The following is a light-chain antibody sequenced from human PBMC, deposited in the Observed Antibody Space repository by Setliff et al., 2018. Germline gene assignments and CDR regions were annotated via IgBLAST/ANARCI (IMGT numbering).Light chain of an antibody. CDR2: EVS. V-gene: IGLV2-14*01. CDR3: SSYTSLSTRV. CDR1: SSDVGDYKY. Sequence: QSVLTQPASVSGSPGQSITISCTGTSSDVGDYKYVSWYQQLPGKAPKLIIFEVSNRPSGIPNRFSGSKSGNTASLSISGLQAGDEADYYCSSYTSLSTRVFGTGTKGTVL. J-gene: IGLJ1*01.